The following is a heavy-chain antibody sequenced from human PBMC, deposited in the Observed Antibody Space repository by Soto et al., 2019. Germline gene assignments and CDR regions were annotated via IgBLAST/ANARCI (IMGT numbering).Heavy chain of an antibody. D-gene: IGHD5-12*01. CDR3: ARDSGYDSVGFDY. J-gene: IGHJ4*02. CDR1: GGTFSSYT. CDR2: IIPILGIA. Sequence: QVQLVQSGAEVKKPGSSVKVSCKASGGTFSSYTISWVRQAPGQGLEWMGRIIPILGIANYAQKFQGRVTITVDKSTSTAYMELSSLRSEDTAVYYCARDSGYDSVGFDYWGQGTLVTVSS. V-gene: IGHV1-69*08.